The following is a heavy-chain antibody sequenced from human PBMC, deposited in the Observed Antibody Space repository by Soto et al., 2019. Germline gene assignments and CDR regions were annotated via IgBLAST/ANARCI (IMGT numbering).Heavy chain of an antibody. Sequence: GGSLRLSCAASGFTFSDHYMDWVRQAPGKGLEWVGRTRNKANSYTTEYAASVKGRFTISRDDSKNSLYLQMNSLKTEDTAVYYCARALGYGDYNNDAFDIWGQGTMVTVSS. D-gene: IGHD4-17*01. J-gene: IGHJ3*02. CDR1: GFTFSDHY. CDR2: TRNKANSYTT. V-gene: IGHV3-72*01. CDR3: ARALGYGDYNNDAFDI.